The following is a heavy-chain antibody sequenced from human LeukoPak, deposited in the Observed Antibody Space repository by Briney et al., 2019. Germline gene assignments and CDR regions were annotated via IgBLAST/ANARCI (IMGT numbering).Heavy chain of an antibody. D-gene: IGHD3-22*01. CDR2: INPSGGST. J-gene: IGHJ3*02. CDR1: GYTFTSYY. Sequence: ASVKVSCKASGYTFTSYYMHWVRQAPGQGLEWMGIINPSGGSTSYAQKFQGRVTMTRDTSTSTVYMELSSLRSEDTAVYYCARAGPNNYYDSSGYALAFDIWDQGTMVTVSS. V-gene: IGHV1-46*01. CDR3: ARAGPNNYYDSSGYALAFDI.